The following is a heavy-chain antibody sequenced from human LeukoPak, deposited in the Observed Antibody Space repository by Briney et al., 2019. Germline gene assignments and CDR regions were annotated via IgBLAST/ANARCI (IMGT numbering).Heavy chain of an antibody. V-gene: IGHV1-69*13. CDR2: IIPIFGTA. J-gene: IGHJ6*03. CDR3: ARVRTMVRDPSYYYYYYMDV. D-gene: IGHD3-10*01. Sequence: GASVKVSCKASGGTFSSYAISWVRQAPRQGLEWMGGIIPIFGTANYAQKFQGRVTITADESTSTAYMELSSLRSEDTAVYYCARVRTMVRDPSYYYYYYMDVWGKGTTVTISS. CDR1: GGTFSSYA.